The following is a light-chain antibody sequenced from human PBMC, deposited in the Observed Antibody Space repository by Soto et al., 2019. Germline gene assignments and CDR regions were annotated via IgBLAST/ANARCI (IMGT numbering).Light chain of an antibody. J-gene: IGKJ1*01. CDR1: QSIGDT. CDR3: QQYGSSPAET. V-gene: IGKV3-15*01. Sequence: EIVMTQSPATLSVSPGGRATLSCRASQSIGDTLAWYQQKPGQAPRLLIYGASSRVTGFPARFSGSGSGTDFTLTISSLQSDDFAVYYCQQYGSSPAETFGQGTKVDIK. CDR2: GAS.